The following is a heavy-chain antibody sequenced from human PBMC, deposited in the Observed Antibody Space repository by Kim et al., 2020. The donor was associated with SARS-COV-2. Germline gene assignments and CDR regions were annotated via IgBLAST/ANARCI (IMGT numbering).Heavy chain of an antibody. CDR2: IGSP. D-gene: IGHD4-17*01. V-gene: IGHV4-59*13. J-gene: IGHJ5*02. Sequence: SETLSLTCSVSGGSISSYFWSWIRQSPGKGLEWIGYIGSPNYNPSLESRVTISIDPSTNQFSLKLSSVTAADTAVYFCARVSTTETYNWLDPWGQGIQVTVSP. CDR3: ARVSTTETYNWLDP. CDR1: GGSISSYF.